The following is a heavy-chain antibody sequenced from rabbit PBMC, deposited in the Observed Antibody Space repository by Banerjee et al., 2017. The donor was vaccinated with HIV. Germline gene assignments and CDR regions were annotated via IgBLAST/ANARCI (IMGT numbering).Heavy chain of an antibody. CDR1: GFDLSSYYY. CDR3: ARGTYGYAGYAPNL. V-gene: IGHV1S45*01. D-gene: IGHD6-1*01. J-gene: IGHJ4*01. CDR2: IYAGSSGSA. Sequence: QEQLEESGGDLVKPEGSLTLTCKASGFDLSSYYYMCWVRQAPGKGLEWIACIYAGSSGSAYYASWAKGRFTISKTSSTTVTLQMTSLTAADTATYFCARGTYGYAGYAPNLWGPGTLVTVS.